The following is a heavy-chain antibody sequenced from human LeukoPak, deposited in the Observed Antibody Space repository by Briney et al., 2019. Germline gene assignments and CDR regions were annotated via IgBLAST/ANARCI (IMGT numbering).Heavy chain of an antibody. CDR1: GYTFTGYY. J-gene: IGHJ4*01. CDR3: ARADGYNLGDF. CDR2: INPNTGGT. Sequence: ASVKVSCKASGYTFTGYYLHWVRQAPGQGLEYMGWINPNTGGTNYVQKFQGRVTMTRDTSISTGYMELSSLRSDDTALYYCARADGYNLGDFWGHGTKVTVSS. D-gene: IGHD5-24*01. V-gene: IGHV1-2*02.